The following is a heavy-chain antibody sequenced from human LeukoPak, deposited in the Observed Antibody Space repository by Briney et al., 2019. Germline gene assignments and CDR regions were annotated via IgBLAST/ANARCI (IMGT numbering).Heavy chain of an antibody. CDR2: INDISTAI. Sequence: PGGSLRHSCAVPGFRFRHSRVTSVRQAPGKGLEWVSYINDISTAIYYADSVKGRFTISRDNAKDSLYLQMSSLGDEDTAVYYCVRDFNGHVAMDVWGQGTTVTVSS. V-gene: IGHV3-48*02. J-gene: IGHJ6*02. CDR1: GFRFRHSR. CDR3: VRDFNGHVAMDV.